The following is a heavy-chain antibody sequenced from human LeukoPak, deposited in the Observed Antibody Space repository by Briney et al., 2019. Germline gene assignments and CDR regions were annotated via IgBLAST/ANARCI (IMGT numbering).Heavy chain of an antibody. CDR1: GGSISSSTYF. V-gene: IGHV4-39*07. Sequence: PSETLSLTCTVSGGSISSSTYFWGWIRQPPGKGLEWIGSIYYSGSTYYNPSLKSRVTISGDTSKNQFSLKLSSVTAADTAVYYCARDYGSGSYYHYYYYYYGMDVWGQGTTVTVSS. CDR3: ARDYGSGSYYHYYYYYYGMDV. CDR2: IYYSGST. J-gene: IGHJ6*02. D-gene: IGHD3-10*01.